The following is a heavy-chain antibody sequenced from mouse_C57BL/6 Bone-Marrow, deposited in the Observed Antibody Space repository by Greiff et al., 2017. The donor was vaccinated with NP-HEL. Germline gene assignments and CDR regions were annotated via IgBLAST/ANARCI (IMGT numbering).Heavy chain of an antibody. D-gene: IGHD1-1*01. CDR1: GYAFSSSW. Sequence: LQESGPELVKPGASVKISCKASGYAFSSSWMNWVKQRPGKGLEWIGRIYPGDGDTNYNGKFKGKATLTADKSSSTAYMQLSSLTSEDSAVYFCAREDYGRGYFDYWGQGTTLTVSS. J-gene: IGHJ2*01. V-gene: IGHV1-82*01. CDR2: IYPGDGDT. CDR3: AREDYGRGYFDY.